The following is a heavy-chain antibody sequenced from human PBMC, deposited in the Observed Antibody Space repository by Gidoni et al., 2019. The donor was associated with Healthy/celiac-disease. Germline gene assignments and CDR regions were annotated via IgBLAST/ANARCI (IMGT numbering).Heavy chain of an antibody. CDR1: GYTFTGYY. D-gene: IGHD3-10*01. CDR3: ARDRGLLWFGELYTELYGMDV. J-gene: IGHJ6*02. Sequence: QVQLVQSGAEVKKPGASVKVSCKSSGYTFTGYYMHWVRQAPGQGLVWMGWINPNRGVTKYAQKFQGWVTMTRETSISTAYMELSRLRSDDTAVYYCARDRGLLWFGELYTELYGMDVWGQGTTVTVSS. CDR2: INPNRGVT. V-gene: IGHV1-2*04.